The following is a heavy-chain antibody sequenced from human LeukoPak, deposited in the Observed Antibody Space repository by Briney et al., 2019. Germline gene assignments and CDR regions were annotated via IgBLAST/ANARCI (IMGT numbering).Heavy chain of an antibody. CDR3: ARDRITGTTELDY. V-gene: IGHV3-21*01. CDR2: ISSSSSYI. D-gene: IGHD1-7*01. CDR1: GFTFSSYS. J-gene: IGHJ4*02. Sequence: GGSLRLSCAASGFTFSSYSMNWVRQAPGKGLEWVSSISSSSSYIYYADSVKGRLTISRDNAKNSLYLQMNSLRAEDTAVYYCARDRITGTTELDYWGQGTLVTVSS.